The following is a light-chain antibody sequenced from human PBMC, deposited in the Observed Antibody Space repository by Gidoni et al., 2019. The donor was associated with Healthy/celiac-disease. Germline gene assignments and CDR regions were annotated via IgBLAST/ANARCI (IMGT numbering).Light chain of an antibody. Sequence: QSALTQPPSASGSPGQSVTISCNGNSSDVGGYNYVSWYQQQPGKAPKLMIHEVSTLPACVPHRFSGSKSCNSASLTVSVLQAEDEADYYCSSYAGSNNYVFGTGTNVTVL. CDR3: SSYAGSNNYV. V-gene: IGLV2-8*01. CDR1: SSDVGGYNY. J-gene: IGLJ1*01. CDR2: EVS.